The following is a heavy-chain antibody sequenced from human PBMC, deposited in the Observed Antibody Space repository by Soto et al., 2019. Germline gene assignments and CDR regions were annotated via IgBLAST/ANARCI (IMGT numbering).Heavy chain of an antibody. J-gene: IGHJ4*02. V-gene: IGHV3-49*03. Sequence: GGSLRLSCTASGFTFGDYAMSWFRQAPGKGLEWVGFIRSKAYGGTTEYAASVKGRFTISRDDSKSIAYLQMNSLKTEDTAVYYCTRDWVPAAAGHEFDYWGQGTLVTVSS. CDR2: IRSKAYGGTT. D-gene: IGHD6-13*01. CDR3: TRDWVPAAAGHEFDY. CDR1: GFTFGDYA.